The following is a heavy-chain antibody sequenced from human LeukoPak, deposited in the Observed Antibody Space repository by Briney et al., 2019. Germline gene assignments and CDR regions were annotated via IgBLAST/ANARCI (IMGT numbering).Heavy chain of an antibody. D-gene: IGHD6-13*01. CDR2: ISGCGGST. J-gene: IGHJ4*02. CDR3: ATPGDSSSWYYFDY. V-gene: IGHV3-23*01. Sequence: GGSLRLSCAASGFTFSSYAMTWVRQAPGKGLEWVSSISGCGGSTYYADSVKGRFTISRDNSKNTLYLQMNSLRAEDTAVYYCATPGDSSSWYYFDYWGQGTLVTVSS. CDR1: GFTFSSYA.